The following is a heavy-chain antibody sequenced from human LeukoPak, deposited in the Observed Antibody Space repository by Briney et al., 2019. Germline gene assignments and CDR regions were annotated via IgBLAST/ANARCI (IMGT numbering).Heavy chain of an antibody. V-gene: IGHV4-34*01. CDR1: GGSFSGYY. J-gene: IGHJ4*02. CDR3: ARGQYYDFWSGSYYFDY. D-gene: IGHD3-3*01. CDR2: INHSGST. Sequence: SETLSLTCAVYGGSFSGYYWSWIRQPPGKGLEWIGEINHSGSTNYNPSLKSRVTISVDTSKNQFSLKLSSVTAADTAAYYCARGQYYDFWSGSYYFDYWGQGTLVTVSS.